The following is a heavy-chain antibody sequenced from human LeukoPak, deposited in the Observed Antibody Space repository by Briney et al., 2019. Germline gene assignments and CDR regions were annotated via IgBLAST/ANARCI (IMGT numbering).Heavy chain of an antibody. D-gene: IGHD6-13*01. CDR2: INWNGGST. Sequence: GGSLRLSCAASGFTFGDYGMSWVRQAPGKGLEWVSGINWNGGSTGYADSVKGRFTISRDNAKNSLYLQMNSLRAEDTALYYCARDGGSSSWYARGNFDYWGQGTLVTVSS. J-gene: IGHJ4*02. CDR3: ARDGGSSSWYARGNFDY. V-gene: IGHV3-20*04. CDR1: GFTFGDYG.